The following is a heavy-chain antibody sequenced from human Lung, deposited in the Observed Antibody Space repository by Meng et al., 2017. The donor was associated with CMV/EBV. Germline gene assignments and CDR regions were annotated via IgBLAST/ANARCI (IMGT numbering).Heavy chain of an antibody. CDR2: INPNTGVT. Sequence: ASVXVSCKTSGYTFTGYYIHWVRQAPGHGLEWMGRINPNTGVTNYAQKFQGRVSMTRDTSISTDYMELGRLRSDDTAIYYCARVIAVAGTAPFDFWGQGTLVTVSS. V-gene: IGHV1-2*06. D-gene: IGHD6-19*01. CDR3: ARVIAVAGTAPFDF. CDR1: GYTFTGYY. J-gene: IGHJ4*02.